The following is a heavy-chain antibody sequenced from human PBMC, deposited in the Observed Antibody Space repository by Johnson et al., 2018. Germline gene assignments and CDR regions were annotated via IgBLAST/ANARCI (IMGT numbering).Heavy chain of an antibody. CDR2: ISSSSSYI. V-gene: IGHV3-21*01. Sequence: VQLVQSGGGLVKPGGSLRLSCAASGFTFSSYSMNWVRQAPGKGLEWVSSISSSSSYIYYADSVKGRFTISRDKAKNSLYLQMNSLRAEDTAVYYCARGSGRSGWYGYFQHWGQGTLVTFSS. CDR3: ARGSGRSGWYGYFQH. D-gene: IGHD6-19*01. CDR1: GFTFSSYS. J-gene: IGHJ1*01.